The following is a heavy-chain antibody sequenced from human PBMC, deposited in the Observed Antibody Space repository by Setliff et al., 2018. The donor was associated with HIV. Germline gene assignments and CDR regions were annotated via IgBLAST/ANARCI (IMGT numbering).Heavy chain of an antibody. J-gene: IGHJ4*02. CDR2: MSPNSGNT. CDR3: ARGGTLFY. CDR1: GYTFTSHD. Sequence: GASVKVSCKTSGYTFTSHDINWVRQAPGQGLEWMGWMSPNSGNTGYAQKFDGRVTMSRDASVSTAYLDLRSLKFDDTAVYYCARGGTLFYWGQGTLVTVSS. V-gene: IGHV1-8*02. D-gene: IGHD3-10*01.